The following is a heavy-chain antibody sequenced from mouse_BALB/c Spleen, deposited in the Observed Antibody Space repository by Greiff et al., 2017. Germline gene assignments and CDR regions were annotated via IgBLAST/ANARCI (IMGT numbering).Heavy chain of an antibody. D-gene: IGHD2-12*01. CDR3: ARSLTTPYWYFDV. Sequence: QVQLKQSAAELARPGASVKMSCKASGYTFTSYTMHWVKQRPGQGLEWIGYINPSSGYTEYNQKFKDKTTLTADKSSSTAYMQLSSLTSEDSAVYYCARSLTTPYWYFDVWGAGTTVTVSS. V-gene: IGHV1-4*02. J-gene: IGHJ1*01. CDR1: GYTFTSYT. CDR2: INPSSGYT.